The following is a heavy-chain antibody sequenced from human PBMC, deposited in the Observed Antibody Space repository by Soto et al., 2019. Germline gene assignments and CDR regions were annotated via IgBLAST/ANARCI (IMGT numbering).Heavy chain of an antibody. V-gene: IGHV1-69*13. CDR1: GGTFSSNA. Sequence: GASVKVSCKASGGTFSSNAISWVRQAPGQGLEWMGGIIPIFGTANYAQKFQGRVTITADESTSTAYMELSSLRSEDTAVYYCARVTRVVTAIGRPEDSDYYYGMDVWGQGTTVTVSS. J-gene: IGHJ6*02. D-gene: IGHD2-21*02. CDR3: ARVTRVVTAIGRPEDSDYYYGMDV. CDR2: IIPIFGTA.